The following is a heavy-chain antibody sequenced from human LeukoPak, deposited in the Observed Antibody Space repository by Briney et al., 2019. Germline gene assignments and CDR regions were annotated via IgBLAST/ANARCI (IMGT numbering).Heavy chain of an antibody. CDR1: GLTFDDSA. J-gene: IGHJ4*02. V-gene: IGHV3-23*01. D-gene: IGHD6-19*01. CDR3: AKAGIGVVGYFDY. Sequence: GGSLRLSCVASGLTFDDSAMHWVRQAPGKGLEWVSAIRGSGGGTYHADSVKGRFTISRDNSKNTLYLQMNSLRDEDTALYYCAKAGIGVVGYFDYWGQGTLVIVSS. CDR2: IRGSGGGT.